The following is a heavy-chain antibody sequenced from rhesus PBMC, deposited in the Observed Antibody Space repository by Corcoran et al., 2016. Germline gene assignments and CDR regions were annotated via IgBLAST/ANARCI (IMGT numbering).Heavy chain of an antibody. CDR1: GFTFGSYA. CDR2: IIPLVGIT. D-gene: IGHD2-21*01. J-gene: IGHJ4*01. CDR3: ARGLYCTGSGCSDEADY. Sequence: QVQLVQSGAEVKKPGASVKVSCKASGFTFGSYAISWVRQAPGQGLEWMGVIIPLVGITNYAESFQGRVTITADTSTSTAYMELSSLRSEDTAVYYCARGLYCTGSGCSDEADYWGQGVLVTVSS. V-gene: IGHV1-198*02.